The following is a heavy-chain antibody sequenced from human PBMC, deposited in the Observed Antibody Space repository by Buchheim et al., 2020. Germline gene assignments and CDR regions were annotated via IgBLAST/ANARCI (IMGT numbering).Heavy chain of an antibody. CDR1: GFTFSSYS. CDR3: ATALVAGNYYYYGMDV. D-gene: IGHD6-19*01. CDR2: ISSSSSTI. Sequence: EVQLVESGGGLVQPGGSLRLSCAASGFTFSSYSMNWVRQAPGKGLEWVSYISSSSSTIYYADSVKGRFTISRDNAKNSLYLQMNSPRAEDTAVYYCATALVAGNYYYYGMDVWGQGTT. J-gene: IGHJ6*02. V-gene: IGHV3-48*04.